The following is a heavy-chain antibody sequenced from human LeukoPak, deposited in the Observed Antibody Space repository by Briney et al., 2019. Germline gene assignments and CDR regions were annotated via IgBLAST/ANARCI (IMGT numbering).Heavy chain of an antibody. J-gene: IGHJ4*02. CDR2: ISGSGGNT. CDR3: AKGSRGSPYTSSDY. Sequence: GGPLRLSCAASEYTFSSYGMSWVRQAPGKGLEWVSSISGSGGNTYYADSVKGRFTISRDNSKNTLYLQMNSLGAEDTAVYYCAKGSRGSPYTSSDYWGQGTLVTVSS. CDR1: EYTFSSYG. V-gene: IGHV3-23*01. D-gene: IGHD1-26*01.